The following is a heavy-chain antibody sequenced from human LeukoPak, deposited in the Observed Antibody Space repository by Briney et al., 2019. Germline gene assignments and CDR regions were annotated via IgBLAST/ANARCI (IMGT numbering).Heavy chain of an antibody. D-gene: IGHD1-26*01. J-gene: IGHJ4*02. CDR1: GFTFSSYG. CDR2: ISYDGSNK. CDR3: VKDPSPLIVYYFDY. Sequence: PGRSLRLSCAASGFTFSSYGMHWVRQAPGKGLEWVAVISYDGSNKYYADSVKGRFTISRDNSKNTLYLQMNSLRAEDTAVYYCVKDPSPLIVYYFDYWGQGTLVTVSS. V-gene: IGHV3-30*18.